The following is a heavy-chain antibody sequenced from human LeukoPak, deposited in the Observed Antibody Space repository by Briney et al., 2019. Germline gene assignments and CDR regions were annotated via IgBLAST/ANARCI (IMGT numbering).Heavy chain of an antibody. D-gene: IGHD3-22*01. J-gene: IGHJ1*01. Sequence: GGSLSLSCAASGFTFSMYWMHWVRQAPGKGLVWVSRIKSDGSTNYADSVKGRFTISRDNAKNTVSLQMNSLRPEDTGVYYCTRAPSEIGGYYPEYFRHWGQGTLVTVSS. CDR3: TRAPSEIGGYYPEYFRH. CDR2: IKSDGST. CDR1: GFTFSMYW. V-gene: IGHV3-74*01.